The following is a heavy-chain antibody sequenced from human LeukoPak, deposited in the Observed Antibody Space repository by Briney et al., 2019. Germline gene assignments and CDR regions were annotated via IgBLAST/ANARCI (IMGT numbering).Heavy chain of an antibody. CDR2: ISYSGST. Sequence: SETLSLTCTVSGGSISSYYWSWIRQPPGKGLEWIGYISYSGSTNYNPYLKSRVTISVDTSKNQFSLNLSSVTAADTAVYYCARVDSSNWYEYRGYFDYWGQGTMVTVSS. CDR3: ARVDSSNWYEYRGYFDY. V-gene: IGHV4-59*01. J-gene: IGHJ4*02. CDR1: GGSISSYY. D-gene: IGHD6-13*01.